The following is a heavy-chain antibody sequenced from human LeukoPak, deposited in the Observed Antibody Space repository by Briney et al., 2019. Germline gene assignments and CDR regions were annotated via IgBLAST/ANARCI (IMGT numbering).Heavy chain of an antibody. CDR2: INPNSGGT. CDR1: GYTFTGYY. CDR3: ARYLSSSWYSVDY. Sequence: ASVKVSCKASGYTFTGYYMHWVLQAPGQGLEWMGGINPNSGGTNHAQKFQGRVTMTRDTSISTAYMELSGLRSDDTAVYYCARYLSSSWYSVDYWGQGTLVTVSS. V-gene: IGHV1-2*02. D-gene: IGHD6-13*01. J-gene: IGHJ4*02.